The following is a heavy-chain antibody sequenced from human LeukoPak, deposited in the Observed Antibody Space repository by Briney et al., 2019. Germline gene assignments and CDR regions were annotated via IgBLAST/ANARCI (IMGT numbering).Heavy chain of an antibody. V-gene: IGHV4-59*01. Sequence: SETLSLTCSVSGGSLGSYHWSWVRQPPGKGLEWIGHVHYTWNNKYNPSLTGRVSISLDRSKNQFSLSLSSLTAADTAVYYCARVASKGGMDVWGQGTTVRVSS. D-gene: IGHD5/OR15-5a*01. CDR3: ARVASKGGMDV. CDR1: GGSLGSYH. CDR2: VHYTWNN. J-gene: IGHJ6*02.